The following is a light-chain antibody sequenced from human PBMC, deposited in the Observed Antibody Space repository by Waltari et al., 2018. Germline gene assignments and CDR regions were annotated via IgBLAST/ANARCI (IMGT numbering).Light chain of an antibody. CDR3: AAWDDSLSGRNWV. Sequence: QSVLTQPPSASGTPGQRVTISCSGSISNIGSNFVSWFQQFPGTAPKLLIFRNNQRPSGVPDRFSGSKSGTSASLAISGLRSEDEADYYCAAWDDSLSGRNWVVGRGTKLTVL. V-gene: IGLV1-47*01. CDR2: RNN. J-gene: IGLJ3*02. CDR1: ISNIGSNF.